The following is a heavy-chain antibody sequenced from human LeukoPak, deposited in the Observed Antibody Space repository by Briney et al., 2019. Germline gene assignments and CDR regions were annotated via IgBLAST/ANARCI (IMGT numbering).Heavy chain of an antibody. J-gene: IGHJ4*02. CDR2: INWNGGST. CDR1: GFTFADYG. D-gene: IGHD3-22*01. Sequence: GGSLRLSCAASGFTFADYGMSWVRQAPGQGLEWVCGINWNGGSTGYANSVKGRFTISRDKVKKSLYLQMNSLRAEDSGLYYCARAYYYDSSGYYIVGDIFDYWGQGTLVTVSS. V-gene: IGHV3-20*04. CDR3: ARAYYYDSSGYYIVGDIFDY.